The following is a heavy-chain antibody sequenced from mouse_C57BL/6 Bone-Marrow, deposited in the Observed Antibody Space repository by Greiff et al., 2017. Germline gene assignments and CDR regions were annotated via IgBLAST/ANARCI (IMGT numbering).Heavy chain of an antibody. Sequence: QVQLKESGAELVRPGTSVKVSCKASGYAFTNYLIAWVKQRPGQGLEWIGVINPGSGGTNYNEKFKGKATLTADKSSSTAYMQLSSLTSEDSAVYFCARYYYGSYFDYWGQGTTLTVSS. CDR2: INPGSGGT. CDR1: GYAFTNYL. J-gene: IGHJ2*01. V-gene: IGHV1-54*01. D-gene: IGHD1-1*01. CDR3: ARYYYGSYFDY.